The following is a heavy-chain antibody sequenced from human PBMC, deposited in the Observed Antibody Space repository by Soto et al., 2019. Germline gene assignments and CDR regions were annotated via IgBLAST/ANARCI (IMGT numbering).Heavy chain of an antibody. V-gene: IGHV4-4*07. D-gene: IGHD6-6*01. Sequence: QLQLQESGPGLVKPSETVSLTCTVSGDSITSYDWGWVRQPAGKGLEWIGRMFASGSTNYNPSLRSRVTLSIDRAKKQFSLKLTSVTAADTAVYFCARGRYNTGSSIPYFDNWGQGTLVTVSS. CDR1: GDSITSYD. J-gene: IGHJ4*02. CDR2: MFASGST. CDR3: ARGRYNTGSSIPYFDN.